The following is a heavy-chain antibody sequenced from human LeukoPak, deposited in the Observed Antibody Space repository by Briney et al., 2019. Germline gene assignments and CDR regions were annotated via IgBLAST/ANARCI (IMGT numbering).Heavy chain of an antibody. CDR1: GYTFTSYA. V-gene: IGHV7-4-1*02. CDR2: INTNTGNA. J-gene: IGHJ1*01. CDR3: ARAQQDGYGRATEH. D-gene: IGHD5-24*01. Sequence: GASVKVSCKASGYTFTSYAMHWVRQAPGQGLEWMGWINTNTGNATYAQGFTGGLGFSLDTSVSTAYLQISSLKAEDTAGYDCARAQQDGYGRATEHWGQGTLVTVSS.